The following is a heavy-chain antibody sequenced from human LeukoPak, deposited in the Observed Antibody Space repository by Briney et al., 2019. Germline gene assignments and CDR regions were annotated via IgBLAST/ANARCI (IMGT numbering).Heavy chain of an antibody. V-gene: IGHV4-38-2*02. CDR2: IYHSGST. Sequence: SETLSLTCTVSGYSISSGYYWGWIRQPPGKGLEWIGSIYHSGSTYYNPSLKSRVTISVDTSKNQFSLKLSSVTAADTAVYYCAKYYGDYIFDYWGQGTLVTVSS. D-gene: IGHD4-17*01. J-gene: IGHJ4*02. CDR1: GYSISSGYY. CDR3: AKYYGDYIFDY.